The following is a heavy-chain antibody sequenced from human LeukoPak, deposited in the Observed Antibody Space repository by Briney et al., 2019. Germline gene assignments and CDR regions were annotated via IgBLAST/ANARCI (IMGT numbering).Heavy chain of an antibody. D-gene: IGHD4/OR15-4a*01. Sequence: GSLRLSCAASGFSVSAIYMSWVRQAPGKGLEWVSIIYPSGDTYYADSLKGRFTISRDNSKNTLFLQMNSLRADDTAVYYCAKGGAPNLAGFWGPGTLVTVSS. CDR1: GFSVSAIY. J-gene: IGHJ4*02. CDR2: IYPSGDT. V-gene: IGHV3-53*01. CDR3: AKGGAPNLAGF.